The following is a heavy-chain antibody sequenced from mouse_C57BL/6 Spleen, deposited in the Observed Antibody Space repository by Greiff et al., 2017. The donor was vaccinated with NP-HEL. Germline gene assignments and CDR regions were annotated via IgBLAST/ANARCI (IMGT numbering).Heavy chain of an antibody. CDR2: IRNKANGYTT. CDR3: ARSPGGNYLYYAMDY. CDR1: GFTFTDYY. Sequence: DVKLVESGGGLVQPGGSLSLSCAASGFTFTDYYMSWVRQPPGKALEWLGFIRNKANGYTTEYSASVKGRFTISRDNSQSILYLQMNALRAEDSATYYCARSPGGNYLYYAMDYWGQGTSVTVSS. J-gene: IGHJ4*01. V-gene: IGHV7-3*01. D-gene: IGHD2-1*01.